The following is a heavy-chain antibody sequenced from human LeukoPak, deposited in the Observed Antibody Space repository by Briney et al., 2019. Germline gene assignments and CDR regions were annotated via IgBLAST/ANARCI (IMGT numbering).Heavy chain of an antibody. CDR3: AKTRPLDSSSWSHGDY. CDR2: IKSKTDGGTT. Sequence: GGSLRLSCAASGFTFTNAWMNWVRQAPGKGLEWVGHIKSKTDGGTTDHAAPVKGRFTISRDDSKNTLYLQMNSLRAEDTAVYYCAKTRPLDSSSWSHGDYWGQGTLVTVSS. V-gene: IGHV3-15*07. CDR1: GFTFTNAW. D-gene: IGHD6-13*01. J-gene: IGHJ4*02.